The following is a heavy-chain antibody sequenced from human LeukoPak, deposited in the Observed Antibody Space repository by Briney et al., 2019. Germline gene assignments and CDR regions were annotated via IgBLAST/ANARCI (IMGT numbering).Heavy chain of an antibody. CDR2: IYDSGST. V-gene: IGHV4-59*12. CDR1: GVSISSDY. D-gene: IGHD3-10*01. J-gene: IGHJ4*02. CDR3: ATGGGRGVIMDQ. Sequence: SETLSLTCTVSGVSISSDYWSWIRQPPGKGLEWIGYIYDSGSTNYNPSLKSRVTISVDTSKNQFSLKLSSVTAADTAVYYCATGGGRGVIMDQWGQGTLVTVSS.